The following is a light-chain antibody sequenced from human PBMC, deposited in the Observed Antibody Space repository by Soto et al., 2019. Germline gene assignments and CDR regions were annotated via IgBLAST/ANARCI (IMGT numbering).Light chain of an antibody. CDR2: SAS. J-gene: IGKJ1*01. V-gene: IGKV1-39*01. Sequence: IQMTQSPSSLSASVGDRVTITCRASQSISSYLNWYQQKPGKAPNLLIYSASSLQSGVPSRFSGSGSGTEFTLTISSLQPDDLATYYCQQYNRYSFGQGTKVDIK. CDR3: QQYNRYS. CDR1: QSISSY.